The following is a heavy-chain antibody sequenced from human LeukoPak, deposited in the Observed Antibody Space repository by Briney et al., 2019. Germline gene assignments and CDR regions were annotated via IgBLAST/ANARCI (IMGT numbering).Heavy chain of an antibody. V-gene: IGHV1-3*01. CDR2: INAGNGNT. Sequence: ASVKVSCKASGYTFTIYAMHWVRQAPGQRLEWMGWINAGNGNTKYSQKFQGRVTITRDTSASTAYMELSSLRSEDTAVYYCARDPGYSSGWSYVDYWGQGTLVTVSS. J-gene: IGHJ4*02. D-gene: IGHD6-19*01. CDR3: ARDPGYSSGWSYVDY. CDR1: GYTFTIYA.